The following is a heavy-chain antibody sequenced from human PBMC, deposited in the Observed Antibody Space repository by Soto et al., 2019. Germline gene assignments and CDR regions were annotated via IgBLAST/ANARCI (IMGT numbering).Heavy chain of an antibody. Sequence: SETLSLTCAVYGGSFSGYYWSWIRQPPGKGLEWIGEIDHSGSTNYNPSLKSRVTISVDTSKNQFSLKLSSVTAADTAVYYCARGLGSSSPFDYWGQGTLVTVSS. D-gene: IGHD6-6*01. CDR2: IDHSGST. V-gene: IGHV4-34*01. CDR3: ARGLGSSSPFDY. CDR1: GGSFSGYY. J-gene: IGHJ4*02.